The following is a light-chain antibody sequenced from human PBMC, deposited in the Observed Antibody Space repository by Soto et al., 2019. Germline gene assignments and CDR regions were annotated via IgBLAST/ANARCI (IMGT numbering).Light chain of an antibody. V-gene: IGLV2-23*01. CDR3: CSYAGSSTYV. CDR1: SSDVGSYNL. J-gene: IGLJ1*01. CDR2: EGS. Sequence: QSALNQPASLSVSPGQSITISFTGTSSDVGSYNLVSWYQQHPGKAPKLMIYEGSKRPSGVSNRFSGSKSGNTASLTISGLQAEDEADYYCCSYAGSSTYVFGTGTKVTVL.